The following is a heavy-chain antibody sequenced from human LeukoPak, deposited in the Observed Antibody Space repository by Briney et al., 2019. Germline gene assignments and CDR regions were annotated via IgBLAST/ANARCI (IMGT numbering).Heavy chain of an antibody. CDR2: ISYDGSNK. CDR3: ARDEGSSWYPHY. J-gene: IGHJ4*02. D-gene: IGHD6-13*01. Sequence: GRSLRLSCAASGFTFSSYAMHWVRQAPGKGLEWVAVISYDGSNKYYADSVKGRFTISRDNSKNTLYLQMNSLRAEDTAVYYCARDEGSSWYPHYWGQGTLVTVSS. V-gene: IGHV3-30-3*01. CDR1: GFTFSSYA.